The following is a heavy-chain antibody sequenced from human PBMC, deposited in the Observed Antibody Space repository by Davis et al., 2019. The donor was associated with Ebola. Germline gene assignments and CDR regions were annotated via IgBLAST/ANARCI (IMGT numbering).Heavy chain of an antibody. D-gene: IGHD5-12*01. CDR1: GGSFSGYY. Sequence: GSLRLSCAVYGGSFSGYYWSWIRQPPGKGLEWIGEINHSGSTNYNPSLKSRVTISVDTSKNQFSLKLSSVTAADTAVYYCARGRIVATIRYYYYGMDVWGQGTTVTVSS. CDR3: ARGRIVATIRYYYYGMDV. CDR2: INHSGST. V-gene: IGHV4-34*01. J-gene: IGHJ6*02.